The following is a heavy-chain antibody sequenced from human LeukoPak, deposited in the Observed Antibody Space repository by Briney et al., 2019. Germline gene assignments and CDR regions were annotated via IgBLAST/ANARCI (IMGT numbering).Heavy chain of an antibody. D-gene: IGHD3-16*01. CDR3: ARGDRAFDI. Sequence: GGSLRLSCAASGFAFSSHAMCWVRQAPGKGLEWVSVIYSGGSTYYADSVKGRFTISRHNSKNTLYLQMNSLRAEDTAVYYCARGDRAFDIWGQGTMVTVSS. CDR1: GFAFSSHA. CDR2: IYSGGST. V-gene: IGHV3-53*04. J-gene: IGHJ3*02.